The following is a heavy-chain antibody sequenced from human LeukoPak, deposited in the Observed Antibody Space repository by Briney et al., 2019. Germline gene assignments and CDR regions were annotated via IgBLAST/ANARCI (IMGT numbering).Heavy chain of an antibody. D-gene: IGHD6-19*01. CDR1: GGSISSSSYY. CDR3: ARSRGAVDYYGMDV. Sequence: SETLSLTCTVSGGSISSSSYYWGWIRQPPGKGLEWIGSIYYSGSTYYNPSLKSRVTISVDTSKNQFSLKLTSVTAADTAVYYCARSRGAVDYYGMDVWGQGTTVTVSS. J-gene: IGHJ6*02. V-gene: IGHV4-39*01. CDR2: IYYSGST.